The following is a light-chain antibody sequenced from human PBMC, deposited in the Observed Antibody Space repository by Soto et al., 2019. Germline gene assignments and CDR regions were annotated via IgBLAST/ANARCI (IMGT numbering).Light chain of an antibody. J-gene: IGLJ1*01. CDR2: KDS. V-gene: IGLV3-25*02. Sequence: SYEQAQTPSVSVFPGQTARITCSGDELSKQYVYWYQQKPGQAPVLVIYKDSERASGIPERFSASSSGTTVTLTISGVRAEDEADYYCQSSDDTGNYYLFGTGTKVTAL. CDR1: ELSKQY. CDR3: QSSDDTGNYYL.